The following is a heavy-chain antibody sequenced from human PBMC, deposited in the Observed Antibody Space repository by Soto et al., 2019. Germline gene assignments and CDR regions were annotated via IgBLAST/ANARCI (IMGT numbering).Heavy chain of an antibody. D-gene: IGHD4-4*01. J-gene: IGHJ4*02. V-gene: IGHV3-23*01. CDR2: IGRTNNT. CDR1: GFTFSNSA. CDR3: AKVDAYSSRTDH. Sequence: EVHLLESGGGLGQPGGSLRLSCAASGFTFSNSAMTWFRQALGKGPEWVSSIGRTNNTHYADSVKGGFAISRDNSQNTLYLQMKSLTAEDTAVYFCAKVDAYSSRTDHWGQGTLVSGSS.